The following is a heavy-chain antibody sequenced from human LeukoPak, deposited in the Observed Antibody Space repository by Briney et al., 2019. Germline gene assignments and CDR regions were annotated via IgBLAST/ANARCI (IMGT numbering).Heavy chain of an antibody. V-gene: IGHV3-33*01. CDR1: GFTFSNYG. Sequence: PGGSLRLSCAASGFTFSNYGIHWVRQAPGKGLEWVTVIWYDGSNKYYADSVKGRFTISRDNSKNTLYLQMNSLRAEDTAVYYCAREGKPYSSSTLGYWGQGTLVTVSS. J-gene: IGHJ4*02. CDR2: IWYDGSNK. CDR3: AREGKPYSSSTLGY. D-gene: IGHD6-6*01.